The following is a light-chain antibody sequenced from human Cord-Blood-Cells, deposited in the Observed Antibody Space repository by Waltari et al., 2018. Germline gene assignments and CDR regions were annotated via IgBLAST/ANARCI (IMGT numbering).Light chain of an antibody. Sequence: QSALTQPASVSGSPGQSITISCTGTSSDVRGHNYVSWYQQHPGKAPKLMIYDVSNRPSGVSNRFSGSKSGNTASLTISGLQAEDEADYYCSSYTSSSTWVFGGGTKLTVL. CDR1: SSDVRGHNY. J-gene: IGLJ3*02. CDR2: DVS. CDR3: SSYTSSSTWV. V-gene: IGLV2-14*03.